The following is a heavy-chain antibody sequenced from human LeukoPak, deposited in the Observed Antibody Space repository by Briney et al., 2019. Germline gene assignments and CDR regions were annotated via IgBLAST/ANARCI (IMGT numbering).Heavy chain of an antibody. J-gene: IGHJ4*02. Sequence: GGSLRLSCAASGFTFSSYAMSWVRQAPGKGVEWVSAISGSGGSTYYADSVKGRFTISRDNSKSTLYLQMNSLRAEDTAVYYCAKVVPYYDFWSGYPFDYWGQGTLVTVSS. V-gene: IGHV3-23*01. CDR1: GFTFSSYA. CDR2: ISGSGGST. D-gene: IGHD3-3*01. CDR3: AKVVPYYDFWSGYPFDY.